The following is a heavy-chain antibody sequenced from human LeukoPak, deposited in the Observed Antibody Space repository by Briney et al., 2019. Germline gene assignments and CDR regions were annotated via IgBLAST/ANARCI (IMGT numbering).Heavy chain of an antibody. Sequence: GESLKISCKGSGYSFTNYWIGWVRQMPGKGLEWMGIIYPADSDTRYSPSFQGQVTISADRSISTAYLQWSSLKASDTAMYYCARHETGPYFDYWGQGTLVTVSS. J-gene: IGHJ4*02. CDR1: GYSFTNYW. CDR3: ARHETGPYFDY. V-gene: IGHV5-51*01. D-gene: IGHD1-1*01. CDR2: IYPADSDT.